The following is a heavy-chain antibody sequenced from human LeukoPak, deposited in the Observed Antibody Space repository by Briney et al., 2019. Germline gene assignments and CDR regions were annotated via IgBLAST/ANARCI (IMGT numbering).Heavy chain of an antibody. J-gene: IGHJ6*02. V-gene: IGHV3-21*01. CDR2: ISSSSSYI. CDR3: ARKDVYYYYGMDV. CDR1: GFTFSSYS. Sequence: GGSLRLSCAASGFTFSSYSMNWVRPAPGKGLEWVSSISSSSSYIYYADSVKGRFTISRDNAKNSLYLQMNSLRAEDTAVYYCARKDVYYYYGMDVWGQGTTVTVSS.